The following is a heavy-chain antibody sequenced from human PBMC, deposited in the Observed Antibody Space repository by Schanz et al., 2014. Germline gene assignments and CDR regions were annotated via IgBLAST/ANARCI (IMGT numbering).Heavy chain of an antibody. V-gene: IGHV3-33*06. J-gene: IGHJ4*02. Sequence: VQLVESGGGLVQPGGSLRLSCAASGFTFSDHYMDWVRQAPGKGLEWVAVIWSDGSGKYYADSVKGRFTISRDNSKNTLYLQMNSLRAEDTAVYYCAKDPSHGDYDYYFDYWGQGTLVTVSS. CDR1: GFTFSDHY. CDR2: IWSDGSGK. D-gene: IGHD3-22*01. CDR3: AKDPSHGDYDYYFDY.